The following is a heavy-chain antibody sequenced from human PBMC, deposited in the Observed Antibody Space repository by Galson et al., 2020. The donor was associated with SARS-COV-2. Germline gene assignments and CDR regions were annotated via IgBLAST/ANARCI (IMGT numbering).Heavy chain of an antibody. J-gene: IGHJ3*01. CDR3: ASPYLAAASFFGAFDL. Sequence: GGSLRLSCAASGLTFINYEMNWVRQAPGKGLEWISYISDSGTNIYYADSVKGRFTISRDNAKNSVYLQMTSLRAEDTAVYYWASPYLAAASFFGAFDLWGRGTLVTVSS. CDR2: ISDSGTNI. V-gene: IGHV3-48*03. CDR1: GLTFINYE. D-gene: IGHD6-13*01.